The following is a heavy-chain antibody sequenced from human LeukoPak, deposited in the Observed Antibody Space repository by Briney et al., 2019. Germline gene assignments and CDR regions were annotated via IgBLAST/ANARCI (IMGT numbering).Heavy chain of an antibody. V-gene: IGHV1-46*01. CDR3: AREESGGYFDY. CDR1: GYTFTNYY. Sequence: ASVKVSCKASGYTFTNYYMHWVRQAPGQGLECIGLINPTGTGTNYAQKFRGRVTMTRDTSTTTVYMELSSLRSEDTAVYYCAREESGGYFDYWGQGTLVAVSS. CDR2: INPTGTGT. J-gene: IGHJ4*02. D-gene: IGHD2-8*02.